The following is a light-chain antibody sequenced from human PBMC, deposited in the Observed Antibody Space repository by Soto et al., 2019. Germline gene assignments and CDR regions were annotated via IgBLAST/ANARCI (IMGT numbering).Light chain of an antibody. Sequence: EIVLTQSPGTLSLSPGERATLSCRASQSVSSSYLAWYQQKPGQAPRLLIYGASSSATGIPDRFSGSGSGTDSTLTISRLEPEDLTVYYCQQYGSSPLYTFGQGTKLEIK. V-gene: IGKV3-20*01. CDR1: QSVSSSY. CDR2: GAS. J-gene: IGKJ2*01. CDR3: QQYGSSPLYT.